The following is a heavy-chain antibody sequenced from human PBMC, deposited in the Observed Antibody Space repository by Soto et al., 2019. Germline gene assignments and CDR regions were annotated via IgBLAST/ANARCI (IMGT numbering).Heavy chain of an antibody. CDR3: ARVLSFAYYFDY. CDR1: GGSFSGYY. Sequence: SETLSLTCAVYGGSFSGYYWSWIRQPPGKGLEWIGEINHSGSTNYNPSLKSRVTISVDTSKNQFSLKLSSVTAADTAVYYCARVLSFAYYFDYWGQGTLVTVSS. V-gene: IGHV4-34*01. D-gene: IGHD3-10*01. CDR2: INHSGST. J-gene: IGHJ4*02.